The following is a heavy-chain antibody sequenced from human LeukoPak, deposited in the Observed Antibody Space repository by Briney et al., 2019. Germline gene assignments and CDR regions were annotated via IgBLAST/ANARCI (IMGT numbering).Heavy chain of an antibody. Sequence: PGGSLRLSGAASGFTFSSYSMNWVRQAPGKGLEWIGYIYYTGSITYNPSLKSRVTLSVDTSKNQFSLNLNSVTAADTAVYYCARGEGYYFDYWGQGTLVTVSS. J-gene: IGHJ4*02. CDR1: GFTFSSYS. CDR3: ARGEGYYFDY. D-gene: IGHD1-26*01. CDR2: IYYTGSI. V-gene: IGHV4-59*01.